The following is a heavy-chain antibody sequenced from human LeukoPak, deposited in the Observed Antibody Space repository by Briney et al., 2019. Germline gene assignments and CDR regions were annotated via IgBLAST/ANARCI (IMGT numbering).Heavy chain of an antibody. CDR1: GFTFSSYA. J-gene: IGHJ5*02. Sequence: GGSLRLSCAASGFTFSSYAMHWVRQAPGKGLEWVAVISYDGSNKYYADSVKGRFTISRDNSKNTLYLQMNSLRAEDTAVYYCASLSRAPWCQGTLVTVSS. CDR2: ISYDGSNK. CDR3: ASLSRAP. V-gene: IGHV3-30-3*01.